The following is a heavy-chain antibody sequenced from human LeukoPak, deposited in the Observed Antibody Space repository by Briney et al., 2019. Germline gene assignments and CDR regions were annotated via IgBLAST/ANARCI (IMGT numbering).Heavy chain of an antibody. D-gene: IGHD2-8*01. J-gene: IGHJ4*02. V-gene: IGHV1-18*01. Sequence: ASVKVSCKASGYTFTSYGISWVRQAPGQGLEWMGWISAYNGNTNYAQKFQGRVTMTRDTSISTAYMELSRLRSDDTAVYYCAREGACTNGVCYDYFDYWGQGTLVTVSS. CDR2: ISAYNGNT. CDR3: AREGACTNGVCYDYFDY. CDR1: GYTFTSYG.